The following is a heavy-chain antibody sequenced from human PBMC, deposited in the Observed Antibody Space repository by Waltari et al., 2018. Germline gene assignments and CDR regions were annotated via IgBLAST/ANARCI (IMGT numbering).Heavy chain of an antibody. Sequence: QVQLVQSGAEVKKPGASVKVSCKASGYTFTGYYMHWVRQAPGQGLEWMGRINPNSGGTNYAQKFQGRVTMTRDTSISTAYMELSRLRSDDTAMYYCARDRCGSGNYCNRYWYGMDIWGQGTAVTVSS. CDR1: GYTFTGYY. D-gene: IGHD2-15*01. V-gene: IGHV1-2*06. CDR2: INPNSGGT. CDR3: ARDRCGSGNYCNRYWYGMDI. J-gene: IGHJ6*02.